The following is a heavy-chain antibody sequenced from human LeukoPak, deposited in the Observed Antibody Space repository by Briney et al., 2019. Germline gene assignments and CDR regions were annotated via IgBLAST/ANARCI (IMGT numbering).Heavy chain of an antibody. Sequence: SETLSLTCTVSGYSISSGYYWSWIRQPPGKGLEWIGYIYYSGSTNYNPSLKSRVTISVDTSKNQFSLKLSSVTAADTAVYYCARERPGTFYDYSNYGRGVYFDYWGQGTLVTVSS. CDR1: GYSISSGYY. D-gene: IGHD4-11*01. CDR3: ARERPGTFYDYSNYGRGVYFDY. J-gene: IGHJ4*02. V-gene: IGHV4-61*01. CDR2: IYYSGST.